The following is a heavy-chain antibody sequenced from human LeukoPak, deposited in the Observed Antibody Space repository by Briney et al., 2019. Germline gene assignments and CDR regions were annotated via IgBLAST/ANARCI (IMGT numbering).Heavy chain of an antibody. CDR3: ARIYSSGRGNDALDI. CDR2: ITSTGTTI. D-gene: IGHD6-19*01. CDR1: GFSFSSYQ. V-gene: IGHV3-48*03. Sequence: GGSLRLSCAASGFSFSSYQRTWVRQAPGKGLQWVSYITSTGTTIHYADSVKGRFTISRDNANNSLFLQMNSLRAEDTAVCYCARIYSSGRGNDALDIWGQGTMVSVSS. J-gene: IGHJ3*02.